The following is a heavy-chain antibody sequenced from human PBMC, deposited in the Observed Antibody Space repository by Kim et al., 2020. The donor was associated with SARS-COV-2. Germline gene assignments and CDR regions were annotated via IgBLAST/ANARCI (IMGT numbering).Heavy chain of an antibody. D-gene: IGHD3-10*01. Sequence: SETLSLTCTVSGGSISSSSNYYWGWIRQPPGKGLEWIGSIYYSGSTYFNPSLRSRVTISVDTSKNQFSLKLSSVTAEDTAVYYCARHAATGATRGHFDY. CDR1: GGSISSSSNYY. CDR3: ARHAATGATRGHFDY. V-gene: IGHV4-39*01. J-gene: IGHJ4*01. CDR2: IYYSGST.